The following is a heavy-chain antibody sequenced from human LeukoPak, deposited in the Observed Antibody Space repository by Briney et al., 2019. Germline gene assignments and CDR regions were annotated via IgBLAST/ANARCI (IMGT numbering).Heavy chain of an antibody. Sequence: GGSLRLSCAASGFTFSSYGIHWVRQAPGKGLEWVAVIWYDGSNKYYADSVKGRFTISRDNSKNTLYLQMNSLRAEDTAVYYCARAFYSSSSAYYYYYGMDVWGQGTTVTVSS. CDR2: IWYDGSNK. CDR1: GFTFSSYG. J-gene: IGHJ6*02. D-gene: IGHD6-6*01. V-gene: IGHV3-33*01. CDR3: ARAFYSSSSAYYYYYGMDV.